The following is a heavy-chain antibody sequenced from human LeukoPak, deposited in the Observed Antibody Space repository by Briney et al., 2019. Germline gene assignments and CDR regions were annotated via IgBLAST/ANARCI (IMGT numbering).Heavy chain of an antibody. CDR1: GYTFTSYG. J-gene: IGHJ3*02. D-gene: IGHD3-10*01. CDR3: ARGGDYYGSGSYLREAFDI. CDR2: ISAYNGNT. V-gene: IGHV1-18*01. Sequence: GASVKVSCKASGYTFTSYGISWVRQAPGQGLEWMGWISAYNGNTNYAQKLQGRVTMTTDTSTSTAYMELRSLRSDDTAVYYCARGGDYYGSGSYLREAFDIWGQGTMVTVSS.